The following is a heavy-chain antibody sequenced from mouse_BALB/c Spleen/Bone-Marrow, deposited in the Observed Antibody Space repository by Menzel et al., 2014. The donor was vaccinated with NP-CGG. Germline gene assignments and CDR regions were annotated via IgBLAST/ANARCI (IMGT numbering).Heavy chain of an antibody. CDR1: GYTFTSYW. V-gene: IGHV1S22*01. CDR2: IYPGSSSS. CDR3: TRWGLRRIDY. J-gene: IGHJ2*01. Sequence: LQQPGSELVRPGASVKLSCKASGYTFTSYWMHWVKQRPGQGLEWIGNIYPGSSSSNYDEKFKSKATLTVDTSSSTAYMQLTSLTSEDSAIYYCTRWGLRRIDYWGQGTTL. D-gene: IGHD2-4*01.